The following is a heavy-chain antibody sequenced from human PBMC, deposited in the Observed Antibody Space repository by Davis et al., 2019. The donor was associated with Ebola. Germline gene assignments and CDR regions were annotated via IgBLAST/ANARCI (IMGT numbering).Heavy chain of an antibody. Sequence: GGSLRPSCQPSGSSFTSYWIAWVRQMPGKGLEWMGSIYPSDSDARYSPSFQGQVTFTVDESSSTAFLQWTSLKASDSAMYYCTRFFAQGNYESFGYWGQGSLVTVSS. J-gene: IGHJ4*02. D-gene: IGHD3-16*01. V-gene: IGHV5-51*01. CDR3: TRFFAQGNYESFGY. CDR1: GSSFTSYW. CDR2: IYPSDSDA.